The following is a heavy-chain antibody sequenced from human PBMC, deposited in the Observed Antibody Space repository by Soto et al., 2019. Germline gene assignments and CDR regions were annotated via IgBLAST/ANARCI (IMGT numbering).Heavy chain of an antibody. V-gene: IGHV4-31*03. D-gene: IGHD4-17*01. Sequence: PSETLSLTCTVSGGSISSGGYYWSWIRQHPGKGLEWIGYIYYSGSTYYNPSLKSRVTISVDTSKNQFSLKLSSVTAADTAVYYCARGPTVSYYYYYGMDVWGQGTTVTVSS. CDR2: IYYSGST. CDR1: GGSISSGGYY. J-gene: IGHJ6*02. CDR3: ARGPTVSYYYYYGMDV.